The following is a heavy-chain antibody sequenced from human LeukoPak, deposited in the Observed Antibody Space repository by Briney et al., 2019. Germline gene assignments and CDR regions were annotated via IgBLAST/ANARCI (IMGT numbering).Heavy chain of an antibody. Sequence: SETLSLTCTVSGGSISSYYWSWIRQPPGKGLEWIGYIYYSGSTNYNPSLKSRVTISVDTSKNQFSLKLSSVSAADTAVYYCARVGNIVVGDYYYMDVWGKGTTVTVSS. CDR1: GGSISSYY. CDR3: ARVGNIVVGDYYYMDV. CDR2: IYYSGST. D-gene: IGHD2-2*01. V-gene: IGHV4-59*01. J-gene: IGHJ6*03.